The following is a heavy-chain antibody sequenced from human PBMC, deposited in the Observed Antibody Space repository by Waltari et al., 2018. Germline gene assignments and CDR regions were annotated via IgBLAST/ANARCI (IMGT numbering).Heavy chain of an antibody. J-gene: IGHJ4*02. CDR3: ARDKVGSADY. D-gene: IGHD1-26*01. CDR1: GFPFSTYA. V-gene: IGHV3-64*01. Sequence: EVQLVESGGGLVQPGGSLRLSCAASGFPFSTYAMHWVRQAPGKGLEYVSSITRNGDTTYYANSVTGRFTISRDNSKNTLYLQMGSLRVDDRAVYYCARDKVGSADYWGQGTLVTVSS. CDR2: ITRNGDTT.